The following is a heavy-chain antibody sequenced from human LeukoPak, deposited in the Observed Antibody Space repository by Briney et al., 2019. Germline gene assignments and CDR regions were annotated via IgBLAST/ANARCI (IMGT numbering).Heavy chain of an antibody. Sequence: GGSLRLSCAASGFIFGSRWMSWGRQAPGKGLEWVASIKRDGSGEYYLDSAKGRFTISRDNAQNSLYLQMNSLRAEDTAVYYCASLLGDKTIFDYWGQGTLVTVSS. V-gene: IGHV3-7*01. CDR3: ASLLGDKTIFDY. CDR2: IKRDGSGE. CDR1: GFIFGSRW. D-gene: IGHD1-26*01. J-gene: IGHJ4*02.